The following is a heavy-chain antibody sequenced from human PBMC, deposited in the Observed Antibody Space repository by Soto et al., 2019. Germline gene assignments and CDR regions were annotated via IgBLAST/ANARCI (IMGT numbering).Heavy chain of an antibody. D-gene: IGHD2-2*02. J-gene: IGHJ6*02. V-gene: IGHV1-18*01. Sequence: ASVKVSCKASGYTFTSYGISWVRQAPGQGLEWMGWISAHNGNTNYAQKLQGRVTMTTDTSTSTAYMELRSLRSDDTAVYYCASGAIGRYYYYGMDVWGQGTTVTVSS. CDR1: GYTFTSYG. CDR3: ASGAIGRYYYYGMDV. CDR2: ISAHNGNT.